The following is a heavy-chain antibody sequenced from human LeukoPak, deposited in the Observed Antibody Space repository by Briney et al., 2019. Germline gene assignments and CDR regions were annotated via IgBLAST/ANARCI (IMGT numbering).Heavy chain of an antibody. CDR3: AKDWAGSDKRYYFDY. V-gene: IGHV4-30-4*01. Sequence: SETLSLTCTVSGGSISSGDSYLSWIRQPPGKGLEWVGYIYYTGKTYYNPSLKRRLTISVDTSKNQFSLKLSSVTAADTAVYYCAKDWAGSDKRYYFDYWGQGTLVTVSS. CDR1: GGSISSGDSY. J-gene: IGHJ4*02. D-gene: IGHD5-24*01. CDR2: IYYTGKT.